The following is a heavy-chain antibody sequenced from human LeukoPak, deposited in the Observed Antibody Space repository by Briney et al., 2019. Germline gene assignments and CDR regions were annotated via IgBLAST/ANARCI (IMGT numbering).Heavy chain of an antibody. J-gene: IGHJ4*02. CDR1: GFSLSTSGMR. CDR2: IDWDDDK. D-gene: IGHD5-18*01. Sequence: SGPTLVNPTQTLTLTCTFSGFSLSTSGMRVSWIRQPPGKALEWLARIDWDDDKFYSTSLKTRLTISKDTSKNQVVLTMTNTDPVDTATYYCARTRGYSYGYGFDYWGQGTLVTVSS. V-gene: IGHV2-70*04. CDR3: ARTRGYSYGYGFDY.